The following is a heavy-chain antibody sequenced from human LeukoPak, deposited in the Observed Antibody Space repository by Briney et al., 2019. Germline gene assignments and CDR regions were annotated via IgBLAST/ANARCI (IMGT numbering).Heavy chain of an antibody. CDR1: GGSISSYY. CDR3: PSGWFVVPGTTGFDY. Sequence: SETLSHTCTVSGGSISSYYWSWIRQAPGKGLEWVGYIYYSGSTNYNPSLERRGTIFVGTSEKQLSLKLSSVTAADPAVNYCPSGWFVVPGTTGFDYWAQGPLVPVPS. V-gene: IGHV4-59*01. D-gene: IGHD3-10*01. J-gene: IGHJ4*02. CDR2: IYYSGST.